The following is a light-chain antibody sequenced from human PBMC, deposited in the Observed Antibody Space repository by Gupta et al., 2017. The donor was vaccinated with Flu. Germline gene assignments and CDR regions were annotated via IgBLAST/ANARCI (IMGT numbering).Light chain of an antibody. CDR3: SSYTRGDTGV. Sequence: TSNDVGGYNYVSWYQQHPGKAPKFIIYDVSNRPSGVSNRSSGSKSGDTASLTISGLQAEDEADYYCSSYTRGDTGVFGTGTKVTVL. V-gene: IGLV2-14*04. J-gene: IGLJ1*01. CDR1: SNDVGGYNY. CDR2: DVS.